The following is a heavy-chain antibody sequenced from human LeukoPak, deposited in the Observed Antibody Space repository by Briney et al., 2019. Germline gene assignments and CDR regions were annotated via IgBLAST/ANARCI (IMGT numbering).Heavy chain of an antibody. Sequence: GGSLRLSCAASGFTFGSYAMNWVRQAPGKGLEWVSAITGSTGTTYYADSVKGRFTVSRDNSKNTLYLQVNSLRAEDTAVYYCAREGSDNSGYDLDFWGQGTLVTVSS. D-gene: IGHD3-9*01. CDR2: ITGSTGTT. V-gene: IGHV3-23*01. CDR1: GFTFGSYA. CDR3: AREGSDNSGYDLDF. J-gene: IGHJ4*02.